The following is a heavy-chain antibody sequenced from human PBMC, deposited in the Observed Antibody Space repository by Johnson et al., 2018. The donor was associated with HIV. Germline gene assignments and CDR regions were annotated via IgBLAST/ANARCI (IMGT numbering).Heavy chain of an antibody. Sequence: VQLVESGGGLVKPGGSLRLSCAASGFTFSNAWMSWVRQAPGKGLEWVGHINSKTDGGTTDYAAPVKGRFTISREDSKNTLSLQMNSLKTEDTAVYFCTTDAGYFVWGQGTMVTVSS. V-gene: IGHV3-15*01. CDR3: TTDAGYFV. CDR1: GFTFSNAW. J-gene: IGHJ3*01. D-gene: IGHD5-12*01. CDR2: INSKTDGGTT.